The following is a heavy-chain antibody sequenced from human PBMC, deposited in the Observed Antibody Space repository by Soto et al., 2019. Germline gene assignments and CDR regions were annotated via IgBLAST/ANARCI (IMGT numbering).Heavy chain of an antibody. CDR3: ARDGRNHDFWSGYPYYFDY. CDR2: IIPIFGTA. J-gene: IGHJ4*02. Sequence: SVKVSCKASGGTFSSYAISWVRQAPGQGLEWMGGIIPIFGTANYAQKFQGRVTITADESTSTAYMELSSLRSEDTAVYYCARDGRNHDFWSGYPYYFDYWGQGTLVTVSS. V-gene: IGHV1-69*13. CDR1: GGTFSSYA. D-gene: IGHD3-3*01.